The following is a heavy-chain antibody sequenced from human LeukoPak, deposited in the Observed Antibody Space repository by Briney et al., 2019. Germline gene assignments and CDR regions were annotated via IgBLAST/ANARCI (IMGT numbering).Heavy chain of an antibody. CDR3: ARVIFRGSYCFDY. Sequence: GGSLRLSCAASGFTFSSYGMHWVRQAPGKGLEWVAVIWYDGSNKYYADSVKGRFTISRDNSKNTLYLQMNSLRAEDTAVYYCARVIFRGSYCFDYWGQGTLVTVSS. J-gene: IGHJ4*02. CDR2: IWYDGSNK. D-gene: IGHD1-26*01. V-gene: IGHV3-33*01. CDR1: GFTFSSYG.